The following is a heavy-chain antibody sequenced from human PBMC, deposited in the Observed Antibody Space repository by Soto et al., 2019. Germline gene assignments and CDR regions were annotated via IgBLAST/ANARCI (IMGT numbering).Heavy chain of an antibody. CDR3: ARGPRNWGVDY. Sequence: QVQLVQSGAEVKKPGASVKVSCKAAAYTFTSYDINWVRQATGQDFEWMGWMNPNNGNTAYAQKFQGRVTMTRDTSKSTAFMELSRLTSEDTAVYYCARGPRNWGVDYWGQGPLVTVSS. J-gene: IGHJ4*02. V-gene: IGHV1-8*01. CDR2: MNPNNGNT. CDR1: AYTFTSYD. D-gene: IGHD7-27*01.